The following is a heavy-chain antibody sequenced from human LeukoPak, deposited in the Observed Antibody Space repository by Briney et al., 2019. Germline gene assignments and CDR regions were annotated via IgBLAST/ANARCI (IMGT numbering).Heavy chain of an antibody. V-gene: IGHV4-30-4*08. CDR2: IYYSGTT. J-gene: IGHJ4*02. CDR1: GGSISSGGYY. D-gene: IGHD3-3*01. CDR3: TRAYWIGFHFDS. Sequence: PSATLSLTCTVSGGSISSGGYYWSWIRQHPGKGLEWIGYIYYSGTTYYNPSLKSRITMSVDMSANQFSLRLTSVSAADTAVYYCTRAYWIGFHFDSWGQGILVSVSS.